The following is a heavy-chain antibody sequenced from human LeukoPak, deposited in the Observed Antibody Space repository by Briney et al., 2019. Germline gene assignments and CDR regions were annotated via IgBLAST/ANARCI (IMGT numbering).Heavy chain of an antibody. Sequence: ASVKVSCKASGYTFTGYYMHWARQAPGQGLERMGWINPNSGGTNYAQQFQGRVTMTRDTSISTAYMELSRLRSDDTAVYYCARRQTFFIAAAGTYAFDIWGQGTMVTVSS. J-gene: IGHJ3*02. CDR2: INPNSGGT. V-gene: IGHV1-2*02. CDR3: ARRQTFFIAAAGTYAFDI. CDR1: GYTFTGYY. D-gene: IGHD6-13*01.